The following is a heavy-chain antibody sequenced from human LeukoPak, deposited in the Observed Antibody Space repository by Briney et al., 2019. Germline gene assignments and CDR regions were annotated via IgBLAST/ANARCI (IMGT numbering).Heavy chain of an antibody. J-gene: IGHJ5*01. CDR1: VGCISSYY. CDR2: IYYSGST. D-gene: IGHD6-19*01. Sequence: SESLCLTCTVSVGCISSYYWSWIRHPPWKGLEWIGYIYYSGSTNYNPSHKSRITISGDTSKNQFSLKLRSVTAADTAVYYCASRHSSGWFDYWGQGTLVTVSS. V-gene: IGHV4-59*01. CDR3: ASRHSSGWFDY.